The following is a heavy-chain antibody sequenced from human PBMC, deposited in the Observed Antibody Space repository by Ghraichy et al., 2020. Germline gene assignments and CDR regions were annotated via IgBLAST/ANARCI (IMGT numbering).Heavy chain of an antibody. J-gene: IGHJ4*02. CDR3: ARALVGDILTGYYTMHYFDY. V-gene: IGHV4-59*01. Sequence: SETLSLTCTVSGGSISSYYWSWIRQPPGKGLEWIGYIYYSGSTNYNPSLKSRVTISVDTSKNQFSLKLSSVTAADTAVYYCARALVGDILTGYYTMHYFDYWGQGTLVTVSS. CDR2: IYYSGST. CDR1: GGSISSYY. D-gene: IGHD3-9*01.